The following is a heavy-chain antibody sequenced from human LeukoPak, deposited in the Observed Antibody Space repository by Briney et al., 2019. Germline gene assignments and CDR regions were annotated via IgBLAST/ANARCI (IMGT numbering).Heavy chain of an antibody. D-gene: IGHD4-17*01. CDR1: GFTFSSYS. CDR2: ISSSSSYI. V-gene: IGHV3-21*06. J-gene: IGHJ4*02. Sequence: GGSLRLSCAASGFTFSSYSMNWVRQAPGKGLEWVSSISSSSSYIYYADSVKGRFTISRDNAKNSLYLQMNSLRAEDTAVYYCASLTVTTRLPFDYWGQGTLVTVSS. CDR3: ASLTVTTRLPFDY.